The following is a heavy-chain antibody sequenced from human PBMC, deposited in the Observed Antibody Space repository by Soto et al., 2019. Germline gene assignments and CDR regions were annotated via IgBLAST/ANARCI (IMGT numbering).Heavy chain of an antibody. V-gene: IGHV4-30-4*01. D-gene: IGHD3-3*01. J-gene: IGHJ4*02. CDR2: IYYSGST. CDR3: ARVLGSPDYDFWSGYYFDY. Sequence: SETLSLTCTVSGGSISSGDYYWSWLRQPPGQGLEWIGYIYYSGSTYYNPSLKSRVTISVDTSKNQFSLKLSSVTAADTAVYYCARVLGSPDYDFWSGYYFDYWGQGTLVTVP. CDR1: GGSISSGDYY.